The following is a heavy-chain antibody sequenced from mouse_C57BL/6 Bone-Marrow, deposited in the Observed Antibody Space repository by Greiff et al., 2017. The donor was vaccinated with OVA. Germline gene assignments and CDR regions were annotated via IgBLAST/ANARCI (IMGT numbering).Heavy chain of an antibody. CDR3: ASLYYGRRFDN. CDR1: GYTFTSYG. J-gene: IGHJ2*01. CDR2: IYPRCGNT. Sequence: VQLQESGAELARPGASVKLSCKASGYTFTSYGISWVKQRPGQGLEWIGEIYPRCGNTYYNEKFKGKATLTADKSSSTAYMELSSLTSEDAAVYYCASLYYGRRFDNWDRGTALTVTA. V-gene: IGHV1-81*01. D-gene: IGHD1-1*01.